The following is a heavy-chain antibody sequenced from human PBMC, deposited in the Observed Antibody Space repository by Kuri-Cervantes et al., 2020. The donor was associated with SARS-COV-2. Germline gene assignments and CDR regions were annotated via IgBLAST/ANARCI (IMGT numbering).Heavy chain of an antibody. Sequence: ASAKVSCKASGYTFTGYYMHWVRQAPGQGLEWMGWINPKSGGTNYAQKFQGRVTMTRDTSISTAYMELSRLRSDDTAVYYCARGRQVRLRFLEWLFEWFDPWGQGTLVTVSS. CDR3: ARGRQVRLRFLEWLFEWFDP. CDR2: INPKSGGT. J-gene: IGHJ5*02. D-gene: IGHD3-3*01. CDR1: GYTFTGYY. V-gene: IGHV1-2*02.